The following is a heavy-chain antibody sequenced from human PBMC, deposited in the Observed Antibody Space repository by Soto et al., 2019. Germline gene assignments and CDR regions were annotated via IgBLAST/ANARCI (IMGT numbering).Heavy chain of an antibody. D-gene: IGHD6-19*01. J-gene: IGHJ2*01. V-gene: IGHV1-69*12. CDR3: ARDRYSRGVAGTSDWYFDL. CDR2: IIPIFGTA. Sequence: QVQLVQSGAEVKKPGSSVKVSCKASGGTFSSYAISWVRQAPGQGLEWMGGIIPIFGTANYAQKFQSRVTITADESTSTAYMELSSLRSEDTAVYYCARDRYSRGVAGTSDWYFDLWGRGTLVTVSS. CDR1: GGTFSSYA.